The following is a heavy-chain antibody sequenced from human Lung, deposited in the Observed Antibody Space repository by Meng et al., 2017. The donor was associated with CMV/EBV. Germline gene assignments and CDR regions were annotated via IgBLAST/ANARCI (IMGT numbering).Heavy chain of an antibody. V-gene: IGHV3-21*01. J-gene: IGHJ4*02. CDR2: ISSSSSYI. D-gene: IGHD6-13*01. CDR3: ARDHRTSIAAAGTGDY. CDR1: GFTFSSYS. Sequence: GEXXTISCAASGFTFSSYSMNWVRQAPGKGLEWVSSISSSSSYIYYADSVKGRFTISRDNAKNSLYLQMNSLRAEDTAVYYCARDHRTSIAAAGTGDYGGKGTXVTVSS.